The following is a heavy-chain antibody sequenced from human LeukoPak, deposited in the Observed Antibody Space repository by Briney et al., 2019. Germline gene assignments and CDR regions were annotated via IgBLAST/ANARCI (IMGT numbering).Heavy chain of an antibody. Sequence: SETLSLTCTVSGGSISSGGYYWSWIRQPPGKGLEWIGYINHSGSTYYNPSLKSRVTISVDRSKNQFSLKLSSVTAADTAVYYCARAYGSANWFDPWGQGTLVTVSS. CDR3: ARAYGSANWFDP. CDR1: GGSISSGGYY. J-gene: IGHJ5*02. CDR2: INHSGST. V-gene: IGHV4-30-2*01. D-gene: IGHD6-25*01.